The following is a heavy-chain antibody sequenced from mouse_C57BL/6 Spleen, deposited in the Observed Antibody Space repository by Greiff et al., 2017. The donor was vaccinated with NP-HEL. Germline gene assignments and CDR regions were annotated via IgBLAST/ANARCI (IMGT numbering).Heavy chain of an antibody. CDR1: GYTFTSYG. D-gene: IGHD2-4*01. CDR2: IYPRSGNT. CDR3: ARGGIYYDSSGFAY. V-gene: IGHV1-81*01. J-gene: IGHJ3*01. Sequence: VQVVESGAELARPGASVKLSCKASGYTFTSYGISWVKQRTGQGLEWIGEIYPRSGNTYYNEKFKGKATLTADKSSSTAYMELRSLTSEDSAVYFCARGGIYYDSSGFAYWGQGTLVTVSA.